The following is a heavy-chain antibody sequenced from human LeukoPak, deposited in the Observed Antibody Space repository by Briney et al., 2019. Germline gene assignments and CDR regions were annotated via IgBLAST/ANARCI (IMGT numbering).Heavy chain of an antibody. CDR1: GFIFSSDS. CDR2: ISSSSNYI. Sequence: KPGGSLRLSCAASGFIFSSDSMNWVRQAPGKGLEWVSSISSSSNYIYYADSVRGRFTISRDNAKNSPYLQMNSLRAEDTAVYYCARGYCTGGSCPGFDSWGQGTLVTVSS. D-gene: IGHD2-15*01. V-gene: IGHV3-21*04. CDR3: ARGYCTGGSCPGFDS. J-gene: IGHJ4*02.